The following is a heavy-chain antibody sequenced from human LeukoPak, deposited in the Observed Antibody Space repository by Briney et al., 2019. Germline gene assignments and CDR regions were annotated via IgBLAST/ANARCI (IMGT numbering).Heavy chain of an antibody. CDR1: GFTFSRHW. V-gene: IGHV3-74*01. Sequence: GGSLRLSCAASGFTFSRHWMHWVRQAPGKGLVWISRINSDGSGTNYADFVKGRFTISRDNAKNTVYLQINSLRDEDTAVYYCARICISTDCLIPDWGQGTLVTVSS. CDR3: ARICISTDCLIPD. J-gene: IGHJ4*02. CDR2: INSDGSGT. D-gene: IGHD2-2*01.